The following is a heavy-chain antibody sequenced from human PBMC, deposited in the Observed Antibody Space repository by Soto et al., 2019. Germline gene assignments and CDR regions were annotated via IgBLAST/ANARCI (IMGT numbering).Heavy chain of an antibody. CDR2: MWYDGTNK. Sequence: QVQLVESGGGVVQPGRSLRLSCAASGFTFRSYSMHWVRQSPGKGLEWVAVMWYDGTNKYYGESVKGRFTISRDNSENTLYLQMNSLRVEDPAVYYCARDATFGTKGGSFDIWGHGTLVTVSS. D-gene: IGHD3-16*01. CDR3: ARDATFGTKGGSFDI. J-gene: IGHJ3*02. V-gene: IGHV3-33*01. CDR1: GFTFRSYS.